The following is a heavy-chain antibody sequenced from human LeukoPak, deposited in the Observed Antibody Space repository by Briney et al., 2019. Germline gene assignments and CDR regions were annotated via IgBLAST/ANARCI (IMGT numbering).Heavy chain of an antibody. V-gene: IGHV3-30*02. J-gene: IGHJ4*02. CDR3: ARTIAGGLIYYFDY. CDR2: IRYDGSNK. CDR1: GFTFSSYG. D-gene: IGHD2-8*02. Sequence: GGSLRLSCAASGFTFSSYGMHWVRQAPGKGLEWVAFIRYDGSNKYYADSVKGRFTISRDNSKNTLYLQMNSLRAEDTAVYYCARTIAGGLIYYFDYWGQGTLVTVSS.